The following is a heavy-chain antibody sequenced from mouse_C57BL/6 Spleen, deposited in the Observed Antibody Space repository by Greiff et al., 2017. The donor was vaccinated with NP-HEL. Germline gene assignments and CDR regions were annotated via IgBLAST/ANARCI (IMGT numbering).Heavy chain of an antibody. CDR3: ARMRGIITVRDWYFDV. D-gene: IGHD1-1*01. CDR1: GFSLSTFGMG. CDR2: IWWDDDK. J-gene: IGHJ1*03. V-gene: IGHV8-8*01. Sequence: QVTLKVSGPGILQPSQTLSLTCSFSGFSLSTFGMGVGWIRQPSGKGLEWLAHIWWDDDKYYNPALKSRLTLSKDTSKNQVFLKIANVDTADTATYYCARMRGIITVRDWYFDVWGTGTTVTVSS.